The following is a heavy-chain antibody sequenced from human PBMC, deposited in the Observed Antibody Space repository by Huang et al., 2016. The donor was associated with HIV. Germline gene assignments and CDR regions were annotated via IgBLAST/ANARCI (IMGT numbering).Heavy chain of an antibody. Sequence: QLLLQESGPGLVKPSEALALTCAVSGGSLSSSDYHWGWIRQPPGKGLEWIGSIYDKESTPYSPSLKSRVTIDVDTSKNLFFLNLTSMTAADTAVYYGARHREGPVAYYSGWGSHLNYMDVWGRGRTVVVSS. CDR1: GGSLSSSDYH. V-gene: IGHV4-39*01. CDR3: ARHREGPVAYYSGWGSHLNYMDV. CDR2: IYDKEST. D-gene: IGHD3-10*01. J-gene: IGHJ6*03.